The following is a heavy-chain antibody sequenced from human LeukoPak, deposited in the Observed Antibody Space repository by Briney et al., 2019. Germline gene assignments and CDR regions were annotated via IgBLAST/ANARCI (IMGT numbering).Heavy chain of an antibody. Sequence: GASVKVSCKASGYTFTTYAMNWVRQAPGQGLEWMGWINTNTGNPTYAQGFTGRFVFSLDTSVSTAYLQISSLKAEDTAVYYCARVSRRWLQLRGDFLYIDYWGQGTLVTVSS. V-gene: IGHV7-4-1*02. D-gene: IGHD5-24*01. CDR3: ARVSRRWLQLRGDFLYIDY. CDR2: INTNTGNP. J-gene: IGHJ4*02. CDR1: GYTFTTYA.